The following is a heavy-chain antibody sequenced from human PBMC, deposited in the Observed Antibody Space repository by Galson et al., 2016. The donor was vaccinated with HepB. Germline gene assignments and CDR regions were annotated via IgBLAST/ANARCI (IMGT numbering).Heavy chain of an antibody. CDR2: ISRGGTYT. V-gene: IGHV3-21*01. J-gene: IGHJ4*02. CDR3: ARAHTIMLNYFDY. D-gene: IGHD3-16*01. CDR1: GITLRGYA. Sequence: SLRLSCAASGITLRGYAMNWVRQAPGKGLDWVSCISRGGTYTYYADSVKGRFTVSRDNAKNSLYLQMNNLRAEDTAVYYCARAHTIMLNYFDYWGQGTLVTVSS.